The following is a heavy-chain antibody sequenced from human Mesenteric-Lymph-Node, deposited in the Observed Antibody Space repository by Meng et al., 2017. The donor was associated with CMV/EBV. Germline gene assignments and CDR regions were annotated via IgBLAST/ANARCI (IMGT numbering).Heavy chain of an antibody. J-gene: IGHJ4*02. CDR2: ISAGSDYI. D-gene: IGHD1-26*01. Sequence: GESLKISCAASGFAFSTYAMAWVRQAPGKGLEWVSSISAGSDYIYYADSVKGRFTVSRDNAKNSLYLQMNSLRAEDTALYYCTRDLVAATAPNNWSQGTLVTVSS. V-gene: IGHV3-21*01. CDR1: GFAFSTYA. CDR3: TRDLVAATAPNN.